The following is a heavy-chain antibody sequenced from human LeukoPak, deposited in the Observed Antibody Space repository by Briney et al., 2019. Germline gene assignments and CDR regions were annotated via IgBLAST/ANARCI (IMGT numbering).Heavy chain of an antibody. V-gene: IGHV3-74*01. CDR2: INYDGSDT. CDR1: GFTFSSYW. D-gene: IGHD6-13*01. Sequence: GGSLRLSCAASGFTFSSYWMHWVRQAPGKGLVWVSGINYDGSDTRYADTVKGRFTISRDNAKNTLYLLMNSLRAEDTAVYYCQRDFMTAAGIHWGQGTLVTVSS. CDR3: QRDFMTAAGIH. J-gene: IGHJ4*02.